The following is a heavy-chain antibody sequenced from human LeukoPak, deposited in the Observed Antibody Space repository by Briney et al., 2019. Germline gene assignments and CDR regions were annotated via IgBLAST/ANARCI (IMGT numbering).Heavy chain of an antibody. CDR1: GYNFPTYW. V-gene: IGHV5-51*01. Sequence: GESLKISCKDSGYNFPTYWIGWVRQMPGKGLEWMGIVYPGDSDTRYSPSFQGQVTISADKSISTAYLQWSSLKASDTAMYYCARLSSRYGSGSGAFDIWGQGTMVTVSS. CDR2: VYPGDSDT. J-gene: IGHJ3*02. D-gene: IGHD3-10*01. CDR3: ARLSSRYGSGSGAFDI.